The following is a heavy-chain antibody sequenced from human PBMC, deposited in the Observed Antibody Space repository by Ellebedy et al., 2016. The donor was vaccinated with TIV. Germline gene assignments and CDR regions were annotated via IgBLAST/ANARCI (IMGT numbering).Heavy chain of an antibody. D-gene: IGHD3-10*01. Sequence: GGSLRLXCAASGFTFDDYGMSWVRQAPGKGLEWVSGINWNGGSTGYADSVKGRFTISRDNAKNSLYLQMNSLRAEDTALYYCARGDSYYYGSGSNGDYWGQGTLVTVSS. CDR2: INWNGGST. V-gene: IGHV3-20*04. J-gene: IGHJ4*02. CDR3: ARGDSYYYGSGSNGDY. CDR1: GFTFDDYG.